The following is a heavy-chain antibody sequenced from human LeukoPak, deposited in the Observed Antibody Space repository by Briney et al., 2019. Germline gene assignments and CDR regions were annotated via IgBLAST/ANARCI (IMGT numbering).Heavy chain of an antibody. CDR2: ISSSGSTI. J-gene: IGHJ6*02. CDR1: GFTFSDYY. V-gene: IGHV3-11*01. D-gene: IGHD6-19*01. CDR3: ARDRGRIAVAGTYYGMDV. Sequence: PGGSLRLSCAASGFTFSDYYMSWIRQAPGKGLEWVSYISSSGSTIYYADPVKGRFTISRDNAKNSLYLQMNSLRAEDTAVYYCARDRGRIAVAGTYYGMDVWGQGTTVTVSS.